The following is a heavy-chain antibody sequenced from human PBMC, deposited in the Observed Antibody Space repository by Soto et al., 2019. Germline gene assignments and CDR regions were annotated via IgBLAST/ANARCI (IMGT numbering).Heavy chain of an antibody. CDR2: IHDSGIT. CDR1: GGSMRSYY. Sequence: SETLSLTCSDSGGSMRSYYWSWIRQPPGKGLEWIGYIHDSGITDYNPSLKSRATISIDTFRNQISLNLHSVTAADTAVYYCAREYAFSSDYWGQGTVVT. J-gene: IGHJ4*02. V-gene: IGHV4-59*01. CDR3: AREYAFSSDY. D-gene: IGHD2-2*01.